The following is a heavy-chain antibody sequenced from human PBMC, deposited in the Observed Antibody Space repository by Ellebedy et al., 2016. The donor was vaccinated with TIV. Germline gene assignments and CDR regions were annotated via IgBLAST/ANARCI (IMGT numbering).Heavy chain of an antibody. CDR2: INGDGTST. V-gene: IGHV3-74*01. Sequence: PGGSLRLSCVGSGFTFSSSWIHWVRQAPGKGLGWVSRINGDGTSTSYADSVKGRFTISRDNAKNTVYLQVNSLRAEDTAVYYCARPFGSLSLALDSWGQGALVTVSS. CDR1: GFTFSSSW. D-gene: IGHD3-16*01. CDR3: ARPFGSLSLALDS. J-gene: IGHJ4*02.